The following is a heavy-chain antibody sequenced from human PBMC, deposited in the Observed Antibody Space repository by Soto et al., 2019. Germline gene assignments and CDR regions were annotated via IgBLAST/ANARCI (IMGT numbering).Heavy chain of an antibody. D-gene: IGHD6-13*01. J-gene: IGHJ6*02. Sequence: ASVKVSCKASGYTFTSYAMHWVRQAPGQGLEWMGWINPNSGGTNYAQKFQGWVTMTRDTSISTAYMELSRLRSDDTAVYYCARTPLELAPYYYGMDVWGQGTTVTVSS. CDR2: INPNSGGT. CDR3: ARTPLELAPYYYGMDV. CDR1: GYTFTSYA. V-gene: IGHV1-2*04.